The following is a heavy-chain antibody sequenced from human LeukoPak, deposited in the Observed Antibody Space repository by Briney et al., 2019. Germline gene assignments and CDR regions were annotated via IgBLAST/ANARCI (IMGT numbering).Heavy chain of an antibody. CDR3: ARDYDSSGFTFDY. CDR1: GDSISNYF. J-gene: IGHJ4*02. CDR2: IYHSGST. V-gene: IGHV4-38-2*02. D-gene: IGHD3-22*01. Sequence: SETLSLTCTVSGDSISNYFWSWIRQPPGKGLEWIGSIYHSGSTYYNPSLKSRVTISVDTSKNQFSLKLSSVTAADTAVYYCARDYDSSGFTFDYWGQGTLVTVSS.